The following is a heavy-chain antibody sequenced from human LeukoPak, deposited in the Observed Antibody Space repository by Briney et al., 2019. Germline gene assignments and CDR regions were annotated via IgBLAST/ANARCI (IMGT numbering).Heavy chain of an antibody. V-gene: IGHV4-39*01. CDR2: IYYSGST. CDR1: GGSISSSSYY. Sequence: PSETLSLTCTVSGGSISSSSYYWGWIRQPPGKGLEWIGSIYYSGSTYYNPSLKSRVTISVDTSKNQFSLKLSSVTAADTAVYYCARHVLGYCSSTSCGWFDPWGQGTLVTVSS. CDR3: ARHVLGYCSSTSCGWFDP. J-gene: IGHJ5*02. D-gene: IGHD2-2*01.